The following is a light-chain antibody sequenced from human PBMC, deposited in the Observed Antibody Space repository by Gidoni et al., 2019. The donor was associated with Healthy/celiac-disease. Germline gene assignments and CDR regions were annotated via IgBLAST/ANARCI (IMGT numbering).Light chain of an antibody. CDR3: QSYDSSLSALYV. Sequence: VSGAPGQRVTISCTGSSSNIGAGYDVHWYQQLPGTAPKLLIYGNSNRPSGVPDRFSGSKSGTSASLAITGLQAEDEADYYCQSYDSSLSALYVFGTGTKVTVL. V-gene: IGLV1-40*01. CDR2: GNS. CDR1: SSNIGAGYD. J-gene: IGLJ1*01.